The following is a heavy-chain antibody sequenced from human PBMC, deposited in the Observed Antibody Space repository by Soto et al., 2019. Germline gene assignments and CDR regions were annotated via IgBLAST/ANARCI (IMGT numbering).Heavy chain of an antibody. V-gene: IGHV5-51*01. Sequence: GESLKISYKGSGYSVTNYRIVWVRQMPGKGLEWMGFIYPGDSDTRYSPSFQGQVTISADRSISTAYLQWSSLKASDTAMYYCARQNDILTGYPLDYWGQGTLVTVSS. J-gene: IGHJ4*02. CDR1: GYSVTNYR. CDR2: IYPGDSDT. D-gene: IGHD3-9*01. CDR3: ARQNDILTGYPLDY.